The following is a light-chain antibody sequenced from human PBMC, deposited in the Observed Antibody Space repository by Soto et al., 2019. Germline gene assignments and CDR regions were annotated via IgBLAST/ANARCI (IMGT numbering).Light chain of an antibody. V-gene: IGKV3-15*01. CDR2: GAS. CDR3: QQYDNWPLI. CDR1: QSVSVN. J-gene: IGKJ4*01. Sequence: EIVLTQSPATLSLSPGERATLSCRASQSVSVNLAWYQQKPGQVPRLLIYGASTRANGIPARFSGSGFGTEFTLTISSLQSEDFAVYYSQQYDNWPLIFGGGTKVDIK.